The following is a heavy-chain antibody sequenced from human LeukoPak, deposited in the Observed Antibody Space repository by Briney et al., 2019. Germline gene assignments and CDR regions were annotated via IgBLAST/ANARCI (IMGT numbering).Heavy chain of an antibody. V-gene: IGHV4-39*07. J-gene: IGHJ6*02. D-gene: IGHD2-15*01. CDR2: IYYSGST. Sequence: SETLSLTCTVSGGSISSSSYYWGWIRQPPGKGLEWIGSIYYSGSTYYNPSLKSRVTISVDTSKNQFSLKLSSVTAADTAVYYCARDPEVGSSPGEGVGMDVWGQGTTVTVSS. CDR1: GGSISSSSYY. CDR3: ARDPEVGSSPGEGVGMDV.